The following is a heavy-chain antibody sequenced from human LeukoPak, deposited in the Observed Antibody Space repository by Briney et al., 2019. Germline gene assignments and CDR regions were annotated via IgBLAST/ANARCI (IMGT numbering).Heavy chain of an antibody. V-gene: IGHV4-34*01. CDR2: INHSGST. Sequence: SETLSLTCAVHGESFSSFNWSWSRQPLGKGLEWIGEINHSGSTTYNPSLESRVTISVDTSKNQFSLNLTSVTAADTAVYFCARWSAVWHYFDYWGQGTLVTVSS. D-gene: IGHD2-2*01. CDR1: GESFSSFN. J-gene: IGHJ4*02. CDR3: ARWSAVWHYFDY.